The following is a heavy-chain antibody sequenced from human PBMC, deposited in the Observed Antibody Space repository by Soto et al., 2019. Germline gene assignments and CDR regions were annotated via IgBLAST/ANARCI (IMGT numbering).Heavy chain of an antibody. J-gene: IGHJ5*02. V-gene: IGHV4-39*01. CDR2: IYYSGST. CDR1: GGSISSSSYY. D-gene: IGHD5-12*01. Sequence: PSETLSLTCTVSGGSISSSSYYWGWIRQPPGKGLEWIGSIYYSGSTYYNPSLKSRVTISVDTSKNQFSLKLSSVTAADTAVYYCARIVATVPGYNWFDPWGQGTLVTVSS. CDR3: ARIVATVPGYNWFDP.